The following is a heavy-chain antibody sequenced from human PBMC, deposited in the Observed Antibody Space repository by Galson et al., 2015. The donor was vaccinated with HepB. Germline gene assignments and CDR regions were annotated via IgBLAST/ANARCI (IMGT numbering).Heavy chain of an antibody. J-gene: IGHJ5*02. CDR3: AKPRRCSGGSCWNWFDP. D-gene: IGHD2-15*01. CDR2: ISYDGSNK. Sequence: SLRLSCAASGFTFSSYGMHWVRQAPGKGLEWVAVISYDGSNKYYADSVKGRFTISRDNSKNTLYLQMNSLRAEDTAVYYCAKPRRCSGGSCWNWFDPWGQGTLVTVSS. CDR1: GFTFSSYG. V-gene: IGHV3-30*18.